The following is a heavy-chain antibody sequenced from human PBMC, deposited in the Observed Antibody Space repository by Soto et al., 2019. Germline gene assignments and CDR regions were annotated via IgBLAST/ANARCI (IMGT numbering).Heavy chain of an antibody. Sequence: ASVKVSCKTSGYIFTSYYIHWVRQAPGQGLEWLGRMNPSSGNTSYVKKFQGRVTMTRDTSMSTAYMELSSLRAEDTAVYYCARDQLYYNDISGRPLNAFDVWGQGTMVTVSS. CDR1: GYIFTSYY. CDR3: ARDQLYYNDISGRPLNAFDV. D-gene: IGHD3-22*01. CDR2: MNPSSGNT. J-gene: IGHJ3*01. V-gene: IGHV1-46*01.